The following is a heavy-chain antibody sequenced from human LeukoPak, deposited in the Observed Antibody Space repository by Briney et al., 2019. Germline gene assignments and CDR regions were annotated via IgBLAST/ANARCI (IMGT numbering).Heavy chain of an antibody. V-gene: IGHV3-21*01. D-gene: IGHD3-3*01. Sequence: GGSLRLSCAASGFTFISYSMNWVRQAPGKGLEWVSSISNSSPNIYYADSVKGRFTISRDSAKDSLFLQMNSLRAEDTAVYYCARSYYDFWSGYPERYFDYWGQGTLVTVSS. CDR2: ISNSSPNI. J-gene: IGHJ4*02. CDR1: GFTFISYS. CDR3: ARSYYDFWSGYPERYFDY.